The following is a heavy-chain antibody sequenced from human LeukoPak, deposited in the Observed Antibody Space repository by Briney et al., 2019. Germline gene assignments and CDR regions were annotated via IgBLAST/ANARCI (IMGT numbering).Heavy chain of an antibody. CDR1: GFTFSSYS. CDR2: ISTSSGYR. CDR3: ARGDYMDV. J-gene: IGHJ6*03. Sequence: GGSLRLSCAASGFTFSSYSMNWVRQAPGKGLEWVSSISTSSGYRYYADSLKGRLTISRDNAKNSLYLQMNSLRAEDTAVYYCARGDYMDVWGKGTTVTVSS. V-gene: IGHV3-21*01.